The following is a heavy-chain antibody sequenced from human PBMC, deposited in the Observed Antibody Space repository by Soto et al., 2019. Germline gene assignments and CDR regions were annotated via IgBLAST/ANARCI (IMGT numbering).Heavy chain of an antibody. CDR2: ISSSSSTI. CDR3: ARVGGYDAFDI. J-gene: IGHJ3*02. D-gene: IGHD3-16*01. V-gene: IGHV3-48*04. Sequence: GGSLRLSCAASGFTFSSYSMNWVRQAPGKGLEWVSYISSSSSTIYYADSVKGRFTISRDNAKNSLYLQMNSLRAEDTAVYYCARVGGYDAFDIWGQGTMVTDSS. CDR1: GFTFSSYS.